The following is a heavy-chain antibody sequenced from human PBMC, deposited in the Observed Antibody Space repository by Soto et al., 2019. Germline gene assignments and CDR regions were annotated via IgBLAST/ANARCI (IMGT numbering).Heavy chain of an antibody. V-gene: IGHV4-39*01. J-gene: IGHJ5*02. Sequence: QLQLQESGPGLVKPSETLSLTCTVSGGSISSSSYYWGWIRQPPGKGLEWIGSIYYSGSTYYNPSLKSRVTIAVDTSKNQFSLKPSSVTAADTAVYYCARGKWELLEDWFDPWGQGTLVTVSS. D-gene: IGHD1-26*01. CDR3: ARGKWELLEDWFDP. CDR2: IYYSGST. CDR1: GGSISSSSYY.